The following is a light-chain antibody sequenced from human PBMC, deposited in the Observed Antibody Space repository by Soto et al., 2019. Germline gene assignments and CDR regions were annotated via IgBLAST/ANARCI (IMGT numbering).Light chain of an antibody. CDR2: DAS. CDR3: QQRRNWHGT. CDR1: QSVSSY. Sequence: EIVLTQSPATLSLSPGERATLSCRASQSVSSYLAWYQQKPGQAPRLLIYDASNRATGIPARFSGSGSGTDFTLTISSLEPEDCAVYYCQQRRNWHGTVGPGTKVEIK. V-gene: IGKV3-11*01. J-gene: IGKJ3*01.